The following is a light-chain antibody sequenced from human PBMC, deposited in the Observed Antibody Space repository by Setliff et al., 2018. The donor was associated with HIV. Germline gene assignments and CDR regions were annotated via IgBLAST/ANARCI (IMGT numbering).Light chain of an antibody. CDR1: SSDVGGYNY. J-gene: IGLJ3*02. V-gene: IGLV2-14*03. CDR2: DVS. Sequence: SALAQPASVSGSPGQSITISCTGSSSDVGGYNYVSWYQQHPGKAPKLMIYDVSQRPSGVSDRFSGSKSGITASLTISGLQPEDESDYYCSSYTASSTVVFGGGTKVTVL. CDR3: SSYTASSTVV.